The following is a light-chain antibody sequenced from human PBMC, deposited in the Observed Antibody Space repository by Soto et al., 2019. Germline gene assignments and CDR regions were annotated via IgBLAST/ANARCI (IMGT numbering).Light chain of an antibody. CDR3: HQYSNWWT. V-gene: IGKV3-15*01. J-gene: IGKJ1*01. Sequence: EIVMAQSPATLSVSPGERATLSCRASQSVSSNLAWYQQKPGQAPRLLIYGASTRATGIPARFSGSGSGTEFTLTISSLQSEDFAVYYCHQYSNWWTVGQGTKVEIK. CDR1: QSVSSN. CDR2: GAS.